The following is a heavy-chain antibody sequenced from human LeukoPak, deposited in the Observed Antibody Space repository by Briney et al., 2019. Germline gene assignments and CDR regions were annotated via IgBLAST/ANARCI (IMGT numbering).Heavy chain of an antibody. CDR2: INHSGST. D-gene: IGHD1-26*01. CDR1: GGSFSGYY. CDR3: ARDLSGSYY. Sequence: SETLSLTCAVYGGSFSGYYWSWIRQPPGKGLEWIGEINHSGSTNYNPSLKSRVTISVDTSKNQFSLKLSSVTAADTAVYYCARDLSGSYYWGQGTLVTVSS. J-gene: IGHJ4*02. V-gene: IGHV4-34*01.